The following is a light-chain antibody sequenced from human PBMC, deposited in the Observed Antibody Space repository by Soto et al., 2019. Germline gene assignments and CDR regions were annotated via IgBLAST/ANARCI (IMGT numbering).Light chain of an antibody. Sequence: DIQMTQSPSSLSASVGDRVTITCRASQSISNYLTWYQQKAGKAPKLLIYAASSLQSGVPSRFSGSGSGTDYTLTISSLQPEDFATYYCQESYNTPLTFGGGTKVEIK. CDR2: AAS. V-gene: IGKV1-39*01. CDR3: QESYNTPLT. CDR1: QSISNY. J-gene: IGKJ4*01.